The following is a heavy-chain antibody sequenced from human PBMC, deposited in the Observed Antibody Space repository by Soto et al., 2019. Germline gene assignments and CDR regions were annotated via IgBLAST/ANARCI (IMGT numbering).Heavy chain of an antibody. D-gene: IGHD4-4*01. CDR3: TRVNTVSVYYMDV. V-gene: IGHV6-1*01. Sequence: SPTLSLTCAISGDSVSSNSVTWNWIRQSPSRGLEWLGRTYYRSKWYNDYAVSVKSRLIINPDTSKNQFSLQLNSVTPEDTAVYYCTRVNTVSVYYMDVWGKGTTVTVSS. J-gene: IGHJ6*03. CDR1: GDSVSSNSVT. CDR2: TYYRSKWYN.